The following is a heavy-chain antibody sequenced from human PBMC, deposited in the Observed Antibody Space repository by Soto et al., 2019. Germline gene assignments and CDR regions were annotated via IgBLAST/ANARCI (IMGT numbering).Heavy chain of an antibody. D-gene: IGHD3-22*01. V-gene: IGHV1-18*04. CDR3: ARDYYDSSGYYLPTGAFDY. Sequence: GASVKVSCKASGYTFTSYGVGWVRQAPGQGLEWMGWISAYNGNTNYAQKLQGRVTMTTDTSTSTAYMELRSLRSDDPAVYYCARDYYDSSGYYLPTGAFDYWGQATLVTVSS. J-gene: IGHJ4*02. CDR2: ISAYNGNT. CDR1: GYTFTSYG.